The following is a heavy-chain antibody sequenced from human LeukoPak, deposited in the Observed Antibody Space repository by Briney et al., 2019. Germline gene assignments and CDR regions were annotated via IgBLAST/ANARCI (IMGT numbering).Heavy chain of an antibody. CDR3: ARGASRADY. V-gene: IGHV3-21*01. Sequence: PGGSLRLSCAASGFTFRSYNMNWVRQAPGKRPEWVSSISSSSSYIYYADSVKGRFTISRDNAKNSLYLQMNSLRAEDTALYCCARGASRADYWGQGTLVTVSS. D-gene: IGHD2-21*01. CDR1: GFTFRSYN. J-gene: IGHJ4*02. CDR2: ISSSSSYI.